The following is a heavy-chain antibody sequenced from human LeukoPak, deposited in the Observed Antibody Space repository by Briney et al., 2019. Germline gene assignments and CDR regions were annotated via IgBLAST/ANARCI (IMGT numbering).Heavy chain of an antibody. V-gene: IGHV3-23*01. Sequence: GGSLRLSCAVSGITFTTIDVSWVRQAPGKGLEWVSAISGGEGFTYYADSVKGRFTISRDNSKNTLYLQMNSLRAEDTAVYYCAKRLAVAGQYYFDYWGQGTLVTVSS. D-gene: IGHD6-19*01. CDR2: ISGGEGFT. J-gene: IGHJ4*02. CDR3: AKRLAVAGQYYFDY. CDR1: GITFTTID.